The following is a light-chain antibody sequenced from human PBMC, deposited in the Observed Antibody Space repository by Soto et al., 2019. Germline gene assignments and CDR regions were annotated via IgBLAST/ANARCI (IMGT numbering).Light chain of an antibody. CDR3: CSYAGGSTVI. CDR2: EVS. Sequence: QSVLTQPASVSGSPGQSITISCTGISSDVGSYNLVSWYQQHPGKAPKVKIYEVSKRPSGVSNRFSGSKSGNTASLTISGLQAEDEADYYCCSYAGGSTVIFGGGTKLTVL. CDR1: SSDVGSYNL. V-gene: IGLV2-23*02. J-gene: IGLJ2*01.